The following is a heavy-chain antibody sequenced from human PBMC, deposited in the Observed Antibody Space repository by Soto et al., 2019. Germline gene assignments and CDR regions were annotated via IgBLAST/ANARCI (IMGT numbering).Heavy chain of an antibody. D-gene: IGHD1-26*01. Sequence: EVQLVESGGGLVQPGGSLRLSCAASGFTFSSYWMHWVRQAPGKGLVWVSRINSDGSSTSYADSVKGRFTISRDNAKNTLYLQMNSLRDEDTAVYYCERGGSLNWYFDLWGRGTLVTVSS. V-gene: IGHV3-74*01. J-gene: IGHJ2*01. CDR2: INSDGSST. CDR1: GFTFSSYW. CDR3: ERGGSLNWYFDL.